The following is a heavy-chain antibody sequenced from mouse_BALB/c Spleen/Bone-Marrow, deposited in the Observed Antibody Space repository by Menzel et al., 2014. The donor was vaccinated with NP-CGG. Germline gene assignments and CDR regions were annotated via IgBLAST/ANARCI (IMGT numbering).Heavy chain of an antibody. CDR3: ARNYDYDFDY. D-gene: IGHD2-4*01. CDR2: IWSGGST. V-gene: IGHV2-2*02. CDR1: GFSLTSYG. Sequence: VKLVESGPGLVQPSQSLSITCTVSGFSLTSYGVHWVRQSPGKGLEWLGVIWSGGSTDYNAAFISRLSISKDNSKSXIFFKMNSLQANDTAIYYCARNYDYDFDYWGQGTTLTVSS. J-gene: IGHJ2*01.